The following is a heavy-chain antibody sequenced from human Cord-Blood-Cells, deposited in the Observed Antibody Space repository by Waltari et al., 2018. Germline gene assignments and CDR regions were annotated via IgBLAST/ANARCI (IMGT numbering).Heavy chain of an antibody. CDR2: SNPYSGGT. V-gene: IGHV1-2*04. CDR1: GYTFTGSY. CDR3: ARDRLQLNTFDI. J-gene: IGHJ3*02. D-gene: IGHD5-18*01. Sequence: QVQLVQSGAEVKKPGASVKVSCKASGYTFTGSYMHWVRQAPGQGLEWMGWSNPYSGGTNYAQKFQGWVTMTRDTSISTAYMELSRLRSDDTAVYYCARDRLQLNTFDIWGQGTMVTVSS.